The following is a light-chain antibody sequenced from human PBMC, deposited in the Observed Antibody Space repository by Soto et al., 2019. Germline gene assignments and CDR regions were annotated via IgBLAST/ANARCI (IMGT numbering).Light chain of an antibody. Sequence: QAVVTQGPSFSVSPGGTVTLTCGLNSGSVSTSYYPSWYQQTPGLPPRTLIYSTNTRSSGVPDRFSGFILGNEAALTITGAQADDVSDYYCALYMGSGIWVFGGGTKVTVL. V-gene: IGLV8-61*01. J-gene: IGLJ2*01. CDR1: SGSVSTSYY. CDR2: STN. CDR3: ALYMGSGIWV.